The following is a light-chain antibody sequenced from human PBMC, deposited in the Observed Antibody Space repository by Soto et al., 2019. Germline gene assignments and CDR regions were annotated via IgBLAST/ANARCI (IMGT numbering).Light chain of an antibody. J-gene: IGKJ1*01. CDR3: QHYSASTWT. Sequence: EIVLTQSPGTLSLSPGDGATLSCRASQAISSTSLVWYQKKPGQAPRLLMYGASTRASGFPDRFSGRGFETDFTLTISEVEPEDFAVYYCQHYSASTWTFGQGTRVEI. CDR2: GAS. V-gene: IGKV3-20*01. CDR1: QAISSTS.